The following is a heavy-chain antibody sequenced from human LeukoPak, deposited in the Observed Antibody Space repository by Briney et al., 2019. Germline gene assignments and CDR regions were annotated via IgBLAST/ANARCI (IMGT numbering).Heavy chain of an antibody. CDR1: GYTFTGYY. D-gene: IGHD2-2*01. J-gene: IGHJ6*02. V-gene: IGHV1-2*02. CDR3: AREVVVAPAADYYYYYGMDV. CDR2: INPNSGGT. Sequence: SVTVSCKASGYTFTGYYMHWVRQAPGQGLDWMGWINPNSGGTNYAQKFQGRVTMTRDTSISTAYMELSRLRSDDTAVYYCAREVVVAPAADYYYYYGMDVWGQGTTVTVSS.